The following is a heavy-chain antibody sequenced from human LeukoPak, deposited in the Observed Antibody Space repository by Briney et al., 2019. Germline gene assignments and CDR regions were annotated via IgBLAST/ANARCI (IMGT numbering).Heavy chain of an antibody. J-gene: IGHJ4*02. D-gene: IGHD3-22*01. CDR3: SRQVVGNEY. CDR1: GESSFSSYY. Sequence: PSETLSLTCAVYGESSFSSYYWSWIRQTPGGALDWIGEINHSGYTNYNPSLKRRVTLSIDTPKNQISLRLSSVTAADPAVYYCSRQVVGNEYWGQGTLVTVSS. CDR2: INHSGYT. V-gene: IGHV4-34*01.